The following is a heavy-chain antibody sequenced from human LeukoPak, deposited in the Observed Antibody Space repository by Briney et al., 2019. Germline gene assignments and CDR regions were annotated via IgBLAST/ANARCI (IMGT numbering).Heavy chain of an antibody. D-gene: IGHD6-19*01. CDR3: ARAHSSSDYFDC. CDR2: IYTGGSA. J-gene: IGHJ4*02. CDR1: GFTVSSNY. V-gene: IGHV3-53*01. Sequence: PEGSLRLSCAASGFTVSSNYMNWVRQAPGKGLEWVSVIYTGGSAYYADSVKGRFTISRDNSKNMLYLQMNSLRAEDTAVYYCARAHSSSDYFDCWGQGILVIVSS.